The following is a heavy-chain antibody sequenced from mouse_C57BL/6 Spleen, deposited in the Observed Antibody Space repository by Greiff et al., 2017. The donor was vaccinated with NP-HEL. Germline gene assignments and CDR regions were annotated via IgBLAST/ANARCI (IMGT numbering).Heavy chain of an antibody. V-gene: IGHV1-64*01. CDR2: IHPNSGST. Sequence: QVQLKQPGAELVKPGASVKLSCKASGYTFTSYWMHWVKQRPGQGLEWIGMIHPNSGSTNYNEKFKSKATLTVDKSSSTAYMQLSSLTSEDSAVYYCARNYYGSSYEDYWGQGTTLTVSS. J-gene: IGHJ2*01. CDR1: GYTFTSYW. D-gene: IGHD1-1*01. CDR3: ARNYYGSSYEDY.